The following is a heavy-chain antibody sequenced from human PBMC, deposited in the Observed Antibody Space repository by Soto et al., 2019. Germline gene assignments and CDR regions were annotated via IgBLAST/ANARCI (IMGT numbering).Heavy chain of an antibody. CDR1: GFTFSSYG. D-gene: IGHD3-10*01. V-gene: IGHV3-30*03. CDR2: ISYDGSNK. CDR3: ARGRGSNYYGLEV. Sequence: PGGSLRLSCAASGFTFSSYGMHWVRQAPGKGLEWVAVISYDGSNKYYADSVKGRFTISRDNSKNTVYLQVNSLSAEDTAVYTCARGRGSNYYGLEVWGRGTTVTVSS. J-gene: IGHJ6*02.